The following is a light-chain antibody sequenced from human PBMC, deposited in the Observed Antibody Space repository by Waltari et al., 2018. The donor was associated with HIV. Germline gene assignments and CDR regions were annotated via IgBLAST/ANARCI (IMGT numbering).Light chain of an antibody. V-gene: IGLV2-14*01. Sequence: QSALTQPASVSGSPGPSITISCTGTSSDVGGCNYVSWYQHHPGDAPTLMISEVSNRLSCVSILFSGYKSGNTASLTIAGLQADDEADYYCSSYTSTTTWVFGGGTKLTVL. CDR2: EVS. J-gene: IGLJ3*02. CDR1: SSDVGGCNY. CDR3: SSYTSTTTWV.